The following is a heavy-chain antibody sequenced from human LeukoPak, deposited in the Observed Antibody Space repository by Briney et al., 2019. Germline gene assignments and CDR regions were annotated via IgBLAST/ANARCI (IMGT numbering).Heavy chain of an antibody. CDR2: IYYSGST. Sequence: SETLSLTCTVSVGSISSSSYYWGWIRQPPGKGLEWIGSIYYSGSTYYNPSLKSRVTQSVDTSKNQFSLKLSSVTAADTAVYYCAKGSSSWLLRYYFDYWGQGTLVTVSS. J-gene: IGHJ4*02. D-gene: IGHD6-13*01. CDR1: VGSISSSSYY. V-gene: IGHV4-39*01. CDR3: AKGSSSWLLRYYFDY.